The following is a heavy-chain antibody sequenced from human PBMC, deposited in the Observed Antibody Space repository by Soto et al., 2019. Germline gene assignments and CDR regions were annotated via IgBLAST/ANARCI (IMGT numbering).Heavy chain of an antibody. CDR1: GGSFSGYY. D-gene: IGHD1-26*01. V-gene: IGHV4-34*01. J-gene: IGHJ4*01. CDR3: ARGFGRNY. Sequence: QVQLQQWGAGLLKPSETLSLTCAVYGGSFSGYYWSWIRQPPGKGLEWIGEIYHSGSTNYNPSLTSRVTISVDASKIQFSLKLSSVSAADAAVYYCARGFGRNYWGHGTLVTVSS. CDR2: IYHSGST.